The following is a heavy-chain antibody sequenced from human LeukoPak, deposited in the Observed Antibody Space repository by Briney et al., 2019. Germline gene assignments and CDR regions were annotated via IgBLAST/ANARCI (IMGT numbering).Heavy chain of an antibody. V-gene: IGHV3-48*04. CDR2: ISSSGSTI. CDR1: GFTFSSYS. CDR3: ARDLAVAGIFDY. D-gene: IGHD6-19*01. J-gene: IGHJ4*02. Sequence: GGSLRLSCAASGFTFSSYSMNWVRQAPGKGLEWVSYISSSGSTIYYADSVKGRFTISRDNAKNSLYLQMDSLRAEDTAVYYCARDLAVAGIFDYWGQGTLVTVSS.